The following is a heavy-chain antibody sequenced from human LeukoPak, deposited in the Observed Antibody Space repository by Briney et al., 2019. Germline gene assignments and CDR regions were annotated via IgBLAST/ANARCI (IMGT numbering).Heavy chain of an antibody. CDR3: ARAGIAVAGTVWD. CDR1: GGSISSYY. V-gene: IGHV4-59*01. J-gene: IGHJ4*02. CDR2: IYYSGST. Sequence: PSETLSLTCTVSGGSISSYYWSWIRQPPGKGLEWIGYIYYSGSTNYNPSLKSRVTIPVDTSKNQFSLKLSSVTAADTAVYYRARAGIAVAGTVWDWGQGTLVTVSS. D-gene: IGHD6-19*01.